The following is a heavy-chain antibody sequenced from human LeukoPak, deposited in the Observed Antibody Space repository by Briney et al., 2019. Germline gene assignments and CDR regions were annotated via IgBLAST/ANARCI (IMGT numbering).Heavy chain of an antibody. CDR3: ARTSSVDTAMVTGLGGYYYYYYMDV. CDR1: GYTFTSYG. D-gene: IGHD5-18*01. CDR2: ISAYNGNT. J-gene: IGHJ6*03. V-gene: IGHV1-18*01. Sequence: VASVKVSCKASGYTFTSYGISWVRQAPGQGLEWMGWISAYNGNTNYAQKLQGRVTMTTDTSTSTAYMELRSLRSDDTAVYYCARTSSVDTAMVTGLGGYYYYYYMDVWGKGTTVTISS.